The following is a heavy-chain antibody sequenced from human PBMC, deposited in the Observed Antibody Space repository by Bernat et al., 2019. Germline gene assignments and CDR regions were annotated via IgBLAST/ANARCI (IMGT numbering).Heavy chain of an antibody. V-gene: IGHV3-48*03. D-gene: IGHD3-10*01. CDR1: GFTFSSYE. Sequence: EVQLVESGGGLVQPGGSLRLSCAASGFTFSSYEMNWVRQAPGKGLEWGSYISSSGSTIYYADSVKGRFTISRDNAKNSLYLQMKILRAEDTAVYYCASGGLEEGWELDYWGQGTLVTVSS. CDR3: ASGGLEEGWELDY. CDR2: ISSSGSTI. J-gene: IGHJ4*02.